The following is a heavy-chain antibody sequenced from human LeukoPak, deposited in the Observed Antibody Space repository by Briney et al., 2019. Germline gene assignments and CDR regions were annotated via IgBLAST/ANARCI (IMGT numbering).Heavy chain of an antibody. CDR2: IYSGGSI. Sequence: GGSLRLSCAASGFTVSSNYMSWVRQAPGKGLEWVSVIYSGGSIYYADSVKGRFTISRDNSKNTLYLQMNSLRAEDTAVYYCARGGQQLLDYFDYWGQGTLVTVSS. CDR3: ARGGQQLLDYFDY. CDR1: GFTVSSNY. J-gene: IGHJ4*02. D-gene: IGHD6-13*01. V-gene: IGHV3-53*01.